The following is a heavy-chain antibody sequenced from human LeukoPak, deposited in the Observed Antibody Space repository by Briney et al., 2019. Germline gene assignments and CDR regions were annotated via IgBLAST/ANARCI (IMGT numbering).Heavy chain of an antibody. D-gene: IGHD3-22*01. V-gene: IGHV4-59*01. Sequence: PSETLSLTCTVSGGSISSYYWSWIRQPPGKGLEWIGYIYYSGSTNYNPSPKSRVTISVDTSKNQFSLKLSSVTAADTAVYYCARARDYYDSSGYIPDAFDIWGQGTMVTVSS. J-gene: IGHJ3*02. CDR2: IYYSGST. CDR1: GGSISSYY. CDR3: ARARDYYDSSGYIPDAFDI.